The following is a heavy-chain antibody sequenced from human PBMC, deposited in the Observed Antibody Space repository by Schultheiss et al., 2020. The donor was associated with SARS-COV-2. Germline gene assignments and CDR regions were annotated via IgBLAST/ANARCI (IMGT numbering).Heavy chain of an antibody. CDR1: GFTFSSYW. CDR3: ASGYSSSWYYY. D-gene: IGHD6-13*01. Sequence: GESLKISCAASGFTFSSYWMSWVRQAPGKGLEWVANIKQDGSEKYYVDSVKGRFTISRDNAKNSLYLQMNSLRAEDTAVYYCASGYSSSWYYYWGQGTLVTVSS. CDR2: IKQDGSEK. V-gene: IGHV3-7*01. J-gene: IGHJ4*02.